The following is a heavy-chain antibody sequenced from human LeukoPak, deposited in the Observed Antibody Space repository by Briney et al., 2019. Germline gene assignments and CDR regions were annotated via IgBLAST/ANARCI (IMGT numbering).Heavy chain of an antibody. V-gene: IGHV4-59*01. CDR1: GGSISSYY. J-gene: IGHJ3*02. CDR2: IYYSGST. CDR3: ATSLDSSGYWGAFDI. D-gene: IGHD3-22*01. Sequence: SETLSLTCTVSGGSISSYYWSWIRQPPGKGLEWIGYIYYSGSTNYNPSLKSRVTISVDTSKNQFSLKLSSVTAADTAVYYCATSLDSSGYWGAFDIWGQGTMVTVSS.